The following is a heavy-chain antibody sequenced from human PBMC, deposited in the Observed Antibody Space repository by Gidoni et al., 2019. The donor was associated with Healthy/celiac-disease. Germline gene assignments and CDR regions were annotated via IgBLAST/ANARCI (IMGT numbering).Heavy chain of an antibody. CDR1: GFTFSSYS. D-gene: IGHD1-26*01. CDR2: ISSSSSTI. J-gene: IGHJ5*02. V-gene: IGHV3-48*04. Sequence: EVQLVESGGGLVQPGGSLRLSCAASGFTFSSYSMNGVRQDPGKGLGWVSYISSSSSTIYYADSVKGRFTISRDNAKNSLYLQMNSLRAENTAVYYCARLDSGSYVGWFDPWGQGTLVTVSS. CDR3: ARLDSGSYVGWFDP.